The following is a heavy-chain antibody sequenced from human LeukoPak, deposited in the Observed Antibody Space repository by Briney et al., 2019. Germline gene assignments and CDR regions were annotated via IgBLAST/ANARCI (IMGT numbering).Heavy chain of an antibody. CDR2: IYDGRDT. CDR3: AQTTGWPGFNF. Sequence: SETLSLTCSASGASTSRRYWSWIRQSPGRTLEWIGHIYDGRDTKYNPSLTSRVTISVDTSRNQFSLSLTSVTAADTAIYYCAQTTGWPGFNFWGPGALVTVSS. CDR1: GASTSRRY. J-gene: IGHJ4*02. V-gene: IGHV4-59*08. D-gene: IGHD6-19*01.